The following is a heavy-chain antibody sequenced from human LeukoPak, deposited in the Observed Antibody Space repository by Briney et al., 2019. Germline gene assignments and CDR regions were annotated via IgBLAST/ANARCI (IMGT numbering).Heavy chain of an antibody. CDR2: IYYSGNT. Sequence: PSETLSLTCSVSGDSISSNNYYWGWIRQAPGKGLEWIGSIYYSGNTYYNPSLKSRATIYVDTSKNQFSLRLDSVTDADTAVYYCTRTQYCNGGSCYTEVAYWGQGTLVTVSS. D-gene: IGHD2-15*01. CDR1: GDSISSNNYY. CDR3: TRTQYCNGGSCYTEVAY. V-gene: IGHV4-39*01. J-gene: IGHJ4*02.